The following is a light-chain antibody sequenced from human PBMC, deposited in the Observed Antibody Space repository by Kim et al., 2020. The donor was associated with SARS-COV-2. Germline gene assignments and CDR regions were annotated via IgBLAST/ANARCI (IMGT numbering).Light chain of an antibody. CDR2: TAS. CDR3: QQYDDYPMYT. CDR1: QTIISW. Sequence: SVGDRVTIPCLASQTIISWLASYQQNPGGPPQLLIYTASILLRGVPSRFSGSGSGTEFTLSISSLQPDDFATYYCQQYDDYPMYTFGQGTKLEI. V-gene: IGKV1-5*03. J-gene: IGKJ2*01.